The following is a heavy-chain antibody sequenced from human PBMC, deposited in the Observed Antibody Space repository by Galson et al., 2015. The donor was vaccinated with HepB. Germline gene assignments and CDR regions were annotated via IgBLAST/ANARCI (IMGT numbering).Heavy chain of an antibody. CDR2: ISSSSSYI. CDR1: SNYK. Sequence: SNYKVHWVRQAPGKGLEWVSSISSSSSYIYYADSVKGRFTISRDNAKNSLYLQMPSLRAEDTAVYYCARDNDYYGSGNCFDYWGQGTLVTVSS. V-gene: IGHV3-21*01. J-gene: IGHJ4*02. D-gene: IGHD3-10*01. CDR3: ARDNDYYGSGNCFDY.